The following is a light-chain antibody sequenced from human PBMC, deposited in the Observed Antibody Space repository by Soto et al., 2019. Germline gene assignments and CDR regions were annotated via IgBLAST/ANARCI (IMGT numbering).Light chain of an antibody. J-gene: IGKJ2*01. CDR3: MQALQTPRT. Sequence: DIVMTQSPLSLPVTPGEPASISCRSSQSLFHSNGYNXLDWYLQKPGQSPQLLIYLGSNRASGVPDRFSGSGSDTDFTLKISRVEAEDVGVYYCMQALQTPRTFGQGTKLEIK. V-gene: IGKV2-28*01. CDR1: QSLFHSNGYNX. CDR2: LGS.